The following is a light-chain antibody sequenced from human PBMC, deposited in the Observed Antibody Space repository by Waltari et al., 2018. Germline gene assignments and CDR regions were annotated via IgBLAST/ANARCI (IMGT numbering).Light chain of an antibody. CDR3: QQYTDSPPLT. CDR2: GTS. V-gene: IGKV3-20*01. CDR1: QSVSRSY. Sequence: EIVLTQSPGTLSLSPGERATLSCRASQSVSRSYLSWYQQKPGLAPRLLIYGTSSRSTGIPDRFSGSGSGTDFTLTISRLESEDFAVYFCQQYTDSPPLTYGVGTRVEIK. J-gene: IGKJ4*01.